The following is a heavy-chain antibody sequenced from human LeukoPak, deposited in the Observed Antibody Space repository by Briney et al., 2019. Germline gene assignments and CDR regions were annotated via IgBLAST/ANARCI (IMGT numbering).Heavy chain of an antibody. CDR3: AKGDYGDSSYYYYGMDV. CDR2: ISGSGGRA. J-gene: IGHJ6*02. V-gene: IGHV3-23*01. Sequence: GGSLRLSCAGSGFNFSNYAMTWVRQAPGKGLEGVTVISGSGGRAYYADSVKARFTISRDKSKDTVFLQMNSLRGDDTAVYYCAKGDYGDSSYYYYGMDVWGQGAMVTVSS. D-gene: IGHD2-21*02. CDR1: GFNFSNYA.